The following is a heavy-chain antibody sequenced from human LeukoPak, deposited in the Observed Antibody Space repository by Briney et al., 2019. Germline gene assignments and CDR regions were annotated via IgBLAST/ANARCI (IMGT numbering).Heavy chain of an antibody. D-gene: IGHD5-24*01. Sequence: GASVKVSCKASGYTFTSYGISWVRQAPGQGLEWMGWISAYNGNTNYAQKLQGRVTMTTDTSTSTAYMELRSLRSDDTAVYYCARGLEERWLQPREAFDIWGQGTMVTVSS. V-gene: IGHV1-18*01. CDR3: ARGLEERWLQPREAFDI. CDR1: GYTFTSYG. J-gene: IGHJ3*02. CDR2: ISAYNGNT.